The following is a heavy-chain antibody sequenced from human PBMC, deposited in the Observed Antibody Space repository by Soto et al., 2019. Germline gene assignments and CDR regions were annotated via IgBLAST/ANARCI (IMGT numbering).Heavy chain of an antibody. D-gene: IGHD3-22*01. CDR1: GYTFTSYG. CDR3: ARGSDQGYYDSSGYYYFHRIWYYYYGMDV. Sequence: ASVKVSCKASGYTFTSYGISWVRQAPGQGLEWMGWISAYNGNTNYAQKLQGRVTMTTDTSTSTAYMELRSLRSDDTAVYYCARGSDQGYYDSSGYYYFHRIWYYYYGMDVWG. V-gene: IGHV1-18*01. CDR2: ISAYNGNT. J-gene: IGHJ6*02.